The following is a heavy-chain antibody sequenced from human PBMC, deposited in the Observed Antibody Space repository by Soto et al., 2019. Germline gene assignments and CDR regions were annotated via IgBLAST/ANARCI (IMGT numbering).Heavy chain of an antibody. CDR2: ISSSSSTI. J-gene: IGHJ3*02. CDR1: GFTFSSYS. Sequence: GGSLRLSCAASGFTFSSYSMNWVRQAPGKGLEWVSYISSSSSTIYYADSVKGRFTISRDNAKNSLYLQMNSLRDEDTAVYYCARSYGDSGDYVEAFDIWGQATMVTVSS. D-gene: IGHD4-17*01. CDR3: ARSYGDSGDYVEAFDI. V-gene: IGHV3-48*02.